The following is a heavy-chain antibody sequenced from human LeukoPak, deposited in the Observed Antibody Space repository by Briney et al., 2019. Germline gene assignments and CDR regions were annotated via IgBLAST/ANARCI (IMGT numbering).Heavy chain of an antibody. Sequence: ASVKVSCTVSGYTLTELSMHWVRQAPGKGLEWMGGFDPEDGETIYAQKFQGRVTMTEDTSTDTAYMELSSLRSEDTAVYYCATGSRIQLWNWFDPWGQGTLVTVSS. CDR2: FDPEDGET. J-gene: IGHJ5*02. D-gene: IGHD5-18*01. CDR3: ATGSRIQLWNWFDP. V-gene: IGHV1-24*01. CDR1: GYTLTELS.